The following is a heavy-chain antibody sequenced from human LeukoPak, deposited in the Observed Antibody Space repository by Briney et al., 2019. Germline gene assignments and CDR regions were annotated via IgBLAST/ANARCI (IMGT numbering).Heavy chain of an antibody. CDR1: GYTFTSYD. J-gene: IGHJ6*02. CDR2: MNPNSGNT. Sequence: GASVKVSCKASGYTFTSYDINWVRQATGQGLEWMGWMNPNSGNTGYAQKFQGRVTMTRNTSISTAYMEVSSLRSEDTAVYYCARASRVLLWFGESPRYYYGMTSGAKGPQSPSP. V-gene: IGHV1-8*01. CDR3: ARASRVLLWFGESPRYYYGMTS. D-gene: IGHD3-10*01.